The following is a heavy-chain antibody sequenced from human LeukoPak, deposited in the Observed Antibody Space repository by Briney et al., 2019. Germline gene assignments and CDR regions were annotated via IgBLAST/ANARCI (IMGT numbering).Heavy chain of an antibody. CDR2: ISSSSSTI. CDR3: ARAPFYCSGGSCYPNYFDC. Sequence: GGSLRVSCAASGFTFSSFAMSWVRQAPGKGLEWVSYISSSSSTIYYADSVQGRFTISRDNAKNSLYLQMNSLRDEDTAVFYCARAPFYCSGGSCYPNYFDCWGQGTLVTVSS. J-gene: IGHJ4*02. D-gene: IGHD2-15*01. V-gene: IGHV3-48*02. CDR1: GFTFSSFA.